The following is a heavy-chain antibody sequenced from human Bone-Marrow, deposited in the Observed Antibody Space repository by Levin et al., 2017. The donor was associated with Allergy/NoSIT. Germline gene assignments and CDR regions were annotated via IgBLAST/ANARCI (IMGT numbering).Heavy chain of an antibody. CDR3: ASGLAGAYYFDY. CDR1: GFTFSSYS. D-gene: IGHD3-10*01. J-gene: IGHJ4*02. CDR2: ISSSSSYI. Sequence: GESLKISCAASGFTFSSYSMNWVRQAPGKGLEWVSSISSSSSYIYYADSVKGRFTISRDNAKNSLYLQMNSLRAEDTAVYYCASGLAGAYYFDYWGQGTLVTVSS. V-gene: IGHV3-21*01.